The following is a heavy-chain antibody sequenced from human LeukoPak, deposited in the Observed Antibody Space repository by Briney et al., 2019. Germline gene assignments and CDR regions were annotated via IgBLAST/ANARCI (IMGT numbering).Heavy chain of an antibody. CDR2: IYYSGST. Sequence: ASETLSLTCTVSGGSISSYYWSWIRQPPGKGLEWIGYIYYSGSTNYNPSLKSRVTISVDTSKNQFSLKLSSVTAADTAVYYCAVAGSGYYYYYMDVWGKGTTVTVSS. CDR1: GGSISSYY. J-gene: IGHJ6*03. D-gene: IGHD5-12*01. CDR3: AVAGSGYYYYYMDV. V-gene: IGHV4-59*01.